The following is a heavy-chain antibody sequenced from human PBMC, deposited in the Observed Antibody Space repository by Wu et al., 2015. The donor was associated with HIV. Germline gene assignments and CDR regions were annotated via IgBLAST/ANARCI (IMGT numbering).Heavy chain of an antibody. D-gene: IGHD3-3*01. J-gene: IGHJ6*03. CDR3: ARDWQFQVSFGDFYMDI. CDR2: VNPASGDT. CDR1: GYTFTAYY. V-gene: IGHV1-2*02. Sequence: QSGTEMKKSGASVRVSCKTFGYTFTAYYIHWVRQAPGRGLEWMGWVNPASGDTKFAQAFQTRITVTSDTSTNTVNLVLAGLQSNDTATYFCARDWQFQVSFGDFYMDIWGNGTTVIVS.